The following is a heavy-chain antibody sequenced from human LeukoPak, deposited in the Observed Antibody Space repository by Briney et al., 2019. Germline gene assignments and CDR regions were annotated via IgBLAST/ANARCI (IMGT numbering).Heavy chain of an antibody. CDR1: GYTFTGYY. Sequence: GASVKVSCKASGYTFTGYYMHWVRQAPGQGLEWMGWINPNSGGTNYAKKFQGRVTMTRDTSISTAYMELSRLRSDDTAVYYCAKARFLEWSDAFDIWGQGTMVTVSS. D-gene: IGHD3-3*01. J-gene: IGHJ3*02. CDR3: AKARFLEWSDAFDI. V-gene: IGHV1-2*02. CDR2: INPNSGGT.